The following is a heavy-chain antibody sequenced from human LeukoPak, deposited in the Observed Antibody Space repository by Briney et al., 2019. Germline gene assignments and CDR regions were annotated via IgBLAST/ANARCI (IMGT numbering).Heavy chain of an antibody. CDR1: GGSISSGDYY. V-gene: IGHV3-53*01. D-gene: IGHD6-13*01. CDR3: ARDTPGYSSSWYRGEQH. CDR2: IYSGGST. J-gene: IGHJ1*01. Sequence: ETLSLTCTVSGGSISSGDYYWSWIRQPPGKGLEWVSVIYSGGSTYYADSVKGRFTISRDNSKNTLYLQMNSLRAEDTAVYYCARDTPGYSSSWYRGEQHWGQGTLVTVSS.